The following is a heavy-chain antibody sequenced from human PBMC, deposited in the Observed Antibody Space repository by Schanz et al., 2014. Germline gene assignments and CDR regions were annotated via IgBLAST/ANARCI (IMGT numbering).Heavy chain of an antibody. CDR2: IATSSSTR. CDR1: GFDFNSYS. Sequence: EVQLVESGGGLVQPGGSLRLSCEASGFDFNSYSMNWVRQVPGKGLEWLSYIATSSSTRHYADSVKGRVTISRDNAKNSVSLQMMRLRVEDTAVYYCASGVHVSSLQKGLQFWGRGTLVIVSS. V-gene: IGHV3-48*01. CDR3: ASGVHVSSLQKGLQF. D-gene: IGHD3-10*01. J-gene: IGHJ1*01.